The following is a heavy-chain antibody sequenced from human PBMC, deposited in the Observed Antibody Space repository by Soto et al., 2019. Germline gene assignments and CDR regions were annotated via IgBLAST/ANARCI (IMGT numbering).Heavy chain of an antibody. J-gene: IGHJ5*02. CDR1: GFIFSSYG. Sequence: QVQLVESGGRVVQPGRSLRLSCAASGFIFSSYGMHWVRQAPGKGLEWVAVTSNDGSNKYYADSVKGRFTISRDNSKNTRYLQMNSLRPEDTAVYYCAKDLVATVTTSCFDPWGQGTLVTVSS. V-gene: IGHV3-30*18. CDR2: TSNDGSNK. CDR3: AKDLVATVTTSCFDP. D-gene: IGHD4-4*01.